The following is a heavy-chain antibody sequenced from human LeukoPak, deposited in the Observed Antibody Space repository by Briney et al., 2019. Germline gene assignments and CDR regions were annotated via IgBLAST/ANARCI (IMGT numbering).Heavy chain of an antibody. CDR3: ARGVNIHFDY. V-gene: IGHV4-34*01. CDR2: INHSGST. Sequence: SETLSLTCAVYGGSFSGYYWSWIRQPPGKGLEWIGEINHSGSTYYNPSLKSRVTLSVDTSKNQFSLKLSSVTAADTAVYYCARGVNIHFDYWGQGTLVTVSS. D-gene: IGHD2-2*02. J-gene: IGHJ4*02. CDR1: GGSFSGYY.